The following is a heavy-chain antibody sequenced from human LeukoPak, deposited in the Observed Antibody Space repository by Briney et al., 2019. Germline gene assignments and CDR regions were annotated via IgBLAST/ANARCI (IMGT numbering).Heavy chain of an antibody. CDR1: GYTFTGYF. V-gene: IGHV1-2*02. CDR2: INPNSGGT. J-gene: IGHJ4*02. Sequence: ASVKVSCKASGYTFTGYFMYWVRQAPGQGLEWMGWINPNSGGTNYAQKFQGRVTMTRDTSITTAYMELSTLRSDDTAVYYCARGLEYGAFDYWGQGTLVTVSS. D-gene: IGHD4-17*01. CDR3: ARGLEYGAFDY.